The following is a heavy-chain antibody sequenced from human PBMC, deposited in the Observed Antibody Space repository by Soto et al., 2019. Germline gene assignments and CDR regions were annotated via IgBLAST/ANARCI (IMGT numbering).Heavy chain of an antibody. V-gene: IGHV4-59*01. Sequence: PSETLCVTCTVAGGSIGSYGWSWIRQPPGKGLEWIGYIYYSGSTNYNPSLKSRVTISVDTSKNQFSLKLSSVTAADTAVYYCARALPLVRSYCGMDVWGQGTTVTVSS. CDR1: GGSIGSYG. CDR3: ARALPLVRSYCGMDV. J-gene: IGHJ6*02. CDR2: IYYSGST. D-gene: IGHD1-26*01.